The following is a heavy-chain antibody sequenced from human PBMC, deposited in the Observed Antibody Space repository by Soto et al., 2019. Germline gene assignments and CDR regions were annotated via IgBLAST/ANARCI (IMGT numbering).Heavy chain of an antibody. Sequence: QVQLVQSGAEVKKPGSSVKVSCKASGGTFSSYTISWVRQAPGQGLEWMGRIIPILGIANYAQKFQGRVKITADKSTSTDYMELSSLRSEDTAVYYCARDIRPYCTNGVCWGGFDYWGQGTLVTVSS. CDR2: IIPILGIA. V-gene: IGHV1-69*08. CDR3: ARDIRPYCTNGVCWGGFDY. D-gene: IGHD2-8*01. CDR1: GGTFSSYT. J-gene: IGHJ4*02.